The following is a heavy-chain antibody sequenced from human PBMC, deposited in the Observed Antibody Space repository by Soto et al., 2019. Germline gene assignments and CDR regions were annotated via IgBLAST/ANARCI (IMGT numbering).Heavy chain of an antibody. D-gene: IGHD4-17*01. Sequence: EVQLLESGGGLVQPGGSLRLSCVVSGFTFSNYAMSWVRQAPGKGLEWVSVISDSGSSTHYADSLRGRFTTSRDNSEKTMYLQMNGLRAEDTAVYYCAKWAYGDYPGWADSWGQGTLVTVSS. V-gene: IGHV3-23*01. CDR2: ISDSGSST. CDR1: GFTFSNYA. CDR3: AKWAYGDYPGWADS. J-gene: IGHJ4*02.